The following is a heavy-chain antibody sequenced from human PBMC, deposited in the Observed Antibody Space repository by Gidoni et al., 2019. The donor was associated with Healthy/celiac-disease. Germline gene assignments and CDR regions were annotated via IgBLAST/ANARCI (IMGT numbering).Heavy chain of an antibody. CDR1: GFTFISYA. CDR2: ITGSGGST. D-gene: IGHD2-15*01. Sequence: EVQLLETGRALLQPGWFMRLPCVASGFTFISYALSWVRQTPGKGLEWVSGITGSGGSTYYADSVKGRCTISRDNSKNTLYLQMNSLRAEDTAVYYCAKDEEDYCSGGSCYPLGYWGQGTLVTVSS. V-gene: IGHV3-23*01. CDR3: AKDEEDYCSGGSCYPLGY. J-gene: IGHJ4*02.